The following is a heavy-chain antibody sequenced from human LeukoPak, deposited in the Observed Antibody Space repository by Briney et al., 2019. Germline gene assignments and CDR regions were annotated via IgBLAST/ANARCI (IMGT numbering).Heavy chain of an antibody. CDR2: ISSSSTI. D-gene: IGHD6-19*01. V-gene: IGHV3-48*04. J-gene: IGHJ6*02. CDR3: ARDRKWLVMGDYYYGMDV. Sequence: GGSLRLSCAASGFTFSSYSMNWVRQAPGKGLEWVSYISSSSTIYYADSVKGRFTISRDNAKNSLYLQMNSLRAEDTAVYYCARDRKWLVMGDYYYGMDVWGQGTTVTVSS. CDR1: GFTFSSYS.